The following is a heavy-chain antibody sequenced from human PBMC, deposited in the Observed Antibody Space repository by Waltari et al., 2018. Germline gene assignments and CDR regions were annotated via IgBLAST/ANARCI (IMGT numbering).Heavy chain of an antibody. CDR2: IIALFDKS. CDR3: ARDGNHGAFEV. Sequence: QVQLIQSGAEVKRPGSSVRVSCKVSGGTFSTYTLSWVRQAPGQGLEWMGGIIALFDKSNYVQRFQGRVTFTADESTSTTYMELSSLKSDDTAVYYCARDGNHGAFEVWGQGTMVTVSS. J-gene: IGHJ3*01. CDR1: GGTFSTYT. D-gene: IGHD1-26*01. V-gene: IGHV1-69*12.